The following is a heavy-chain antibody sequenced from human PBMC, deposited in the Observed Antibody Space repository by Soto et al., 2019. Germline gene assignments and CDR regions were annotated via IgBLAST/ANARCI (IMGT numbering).Heavy chain of an antibody. V-gene: IGHV5-51*01. J-gene: IGHJ6*02. Sequence: GESVKISCKGSGYSFTTYWIGWVRQMSGKGLEWMGIIYPGDSDTRYSPSFQGQVTISADDSITTAYLQWSTLKASDTAIYYCARARYSTSPMDVWGQGTTVTVSS. CDR2: IYPGDSDT. CDR1: GYSFTTYW. D-gene: IGHD2-2*01. CDR3: ARARYSTSPMDV.